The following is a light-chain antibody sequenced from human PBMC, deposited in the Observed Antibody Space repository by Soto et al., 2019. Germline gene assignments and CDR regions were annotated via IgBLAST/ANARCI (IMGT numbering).Light chain of an antibody. J-gene: IGKJ1*01. V-gene: IGKV1-5*03. CDR1: QTISSW. Sequence: DIQMTQSPSTLSGSVGDSFTVTCRASQTISSWLAWYQQKPGKAPKLLIYKASTLKSGVPSRFSGSGSGTEFTLTISSLQPDDFATYYCQHYNSYSEAFGQGTKVDI. CDR3: QHYNSYSEA. CDR2: KAS.